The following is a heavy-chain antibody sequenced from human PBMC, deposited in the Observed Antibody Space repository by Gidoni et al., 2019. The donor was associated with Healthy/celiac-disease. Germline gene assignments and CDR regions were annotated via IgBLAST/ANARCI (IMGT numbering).Heavy chain of an antibody. V-gene: IGHV1-24*01. CDR3: ASSLWRGNGAFDI. D-gene: IGHD2-21*01. CDR1: GYHPTELS. Sequence: QVQLVQSGAEVKKPGASRKVPCKFSGYHPTELSMHWLRQAPGKGLEWMGGFDPEDGETIYAQKFQGRVTMTEDTSTDTAYMELSSLRSEDTAVYYCASSLWRGNGAFDIWGQGTMVTVSS. CDR2: FDPEDGET. J-gene: IGHJ3*02.